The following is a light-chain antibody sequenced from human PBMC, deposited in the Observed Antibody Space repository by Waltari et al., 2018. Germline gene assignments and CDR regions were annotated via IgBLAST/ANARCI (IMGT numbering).Light chain of an antibody. CDR2: KAY. CDR1: QSISTW. CDR3: QKYDNYPWT. J-gene: IGKJ1*01. V-gene: IGKV1-5*03. Sequence: DIQMTQSPSTLSASVGDRVTITCRASQSISTWLAWYQQKPGKAPKLLIYKAYTLEGGVPSRFSGSGAGTEFTLTISSLQPDDFASYYCQKYDNYPWTFGQGTKVEIK.